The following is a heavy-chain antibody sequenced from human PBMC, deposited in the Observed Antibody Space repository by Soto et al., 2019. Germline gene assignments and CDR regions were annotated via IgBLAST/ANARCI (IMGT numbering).Heavy chain of an antibody. Sequence: EVQLVESGGGLVQPGGSLKLSCAASGFTFSGSAMHWVRQASGKGLEWVGRIRSKANSYATAYAASVKGRFTISRDDSKNTAYLQMNSLKTEDTAVYYCTSNSYDSSGYYFFLNYYYGMDVWGQGTTVTVSS. CDR3: TSNSYDSSGYYFFLNYYYGMDV. CDR2: IRSKANSYAT. J-gene: IGHJ6*02. D-gene: IGHD3-22*01. V-gene: IGHV3-73*02. CDR1: GFTFSGSA.